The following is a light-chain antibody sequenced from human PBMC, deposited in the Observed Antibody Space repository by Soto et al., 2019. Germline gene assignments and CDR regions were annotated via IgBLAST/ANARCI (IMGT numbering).Light chain of an antibody. CDR2: GAS. Sequence: DVQMTQSPSFVSASVGDRVTITCRASQGVGNWLTWYQRKPGKAPQLLIYGASTLQSGVPSRFSGSGSGTDFTLTISCLQPEDFATYYCQQANSFPWTFGQGTKVEMK. CDR3: QQANSFPWT. J-gene: IGKJ1*01. V-gene: IGKV1-12*01. CDR1: QGVGNW.